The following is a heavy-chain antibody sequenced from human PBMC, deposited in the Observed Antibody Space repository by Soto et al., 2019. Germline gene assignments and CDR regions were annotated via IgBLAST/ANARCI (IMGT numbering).Heavy chain of an antibody. CDR1: GDSINSDKYY. V-gene: IGHV4-39*01. CDR3: ARREGLATISYYFDF. CDR2: IYYRGNT. Sequence: QLQESGPGLVKPSETLSLTCSVSGDSINSDKYYWGWIRQPPGKGLEWIGSIYYRGNTYYNTSLQTRVTISLDKSKSQFSLRLNSVTAADSAVYFCARREGLATISYYFDFWGQGAQVTVSS. D-gene: IGHD3-9*01. J-gene: IGHJ4*02.